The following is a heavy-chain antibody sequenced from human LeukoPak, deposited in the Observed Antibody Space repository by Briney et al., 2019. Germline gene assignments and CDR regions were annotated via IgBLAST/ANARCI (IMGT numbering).Heavy chain of an antibody. Sequence: ASVKVSCKASGGTFSSYAISWVRQAPGQGLEWMGGIIPIFGTANYAQKCQGRGTITAAESTSTAYMELSSLRSEDTAVYYCASGTVVPAARGYYYGMDVWGHGTTVTVSS. D-gene: IGHD2-2*01. CDR1: GGTFSSYA. CDR2: IIPIFGTA. CDR3: ASGTVVPAARGYYYGMDV. J-gene: IGHJ6*02. V-gene: IGHV1-69*13.